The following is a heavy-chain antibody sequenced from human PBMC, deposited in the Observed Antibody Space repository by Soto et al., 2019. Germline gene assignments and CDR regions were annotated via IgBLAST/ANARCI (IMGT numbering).Heavy chain of an antibody. V-gene: IGHV1-18*01. D-gene: IGHD6-13*01. J-gene: IGHJ3*02. CDR3: ARDRAIAAADDAFDN. Sequence: ASVKVSCKASGYTFTSYGISWVRQAPGQGLEWMGWISAYNGNTNYAQKLQGRVTMTTDTSTSTAYMELRSLRSDDTAVYSCARDRAIAAADDAFDNWGQGTMVTVSS. CDR1: GYTFTSYG. CDR2: ISAYNGNT.